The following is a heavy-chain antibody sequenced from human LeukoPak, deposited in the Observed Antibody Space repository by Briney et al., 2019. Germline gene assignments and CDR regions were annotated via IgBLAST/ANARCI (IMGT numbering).Heavy chain of an antibody. Sequence: GGSLRLSCAASGFTVSSNYMSWVRQAPGKGLEWVSVIYSVGSTYYADSVKGRFTISRDNSKNMLYLQMNSLRAEDTAVYYCSRDYGSSWYYDYWGQGTLVTVSS. J-gene: IGHJ4*02. CDR3: SRDYGSSWYYDY. V-gene: IGHV3-66*01. D-gene: IGHD6-13*01. CDR2: IYSVGST. CDR1: GFTVSSNY.